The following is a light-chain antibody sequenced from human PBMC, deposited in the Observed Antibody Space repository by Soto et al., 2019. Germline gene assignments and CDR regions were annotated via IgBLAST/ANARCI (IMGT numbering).Light chain of an antibody. CDR2: AAS. CDR1: QGIRNS. Sequence: DTQMTQSTSSLSASIVDRVTISCRASQGIRNSVAWYQQKPGKVPNLLIYAASTLQSGVPSRFSGSGSETDFTLTISSLQPEDVATYYCQKYNSAPYTFGPGTKVDI. J-gene: IGKJ3*01. V-gene: IGKV1-27*01. CDR3: QKYNSAPYT.